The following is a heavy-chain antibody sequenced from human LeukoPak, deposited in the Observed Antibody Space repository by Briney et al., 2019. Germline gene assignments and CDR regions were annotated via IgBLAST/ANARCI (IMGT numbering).Heavy chain of an antibody. D-gene: IGHD3-22*01. V-gene: IGHV4-34*01. CDR1: GGSFSGYY. J-gene: IGHJ4*02. Sequence: SETLSLTCAVYGGSFSGYYWSWVRQPPGKGLEWIGEINHSGSTNYNPSLKSRVTISVDTSKNQFSLKLSSVTAADPAVYYCARGSEVVGYYDSSGYYFDYWGQGTLVTVSS. CDR3: ARGSEVVGYYDSSGYYFDY. CDR2: INHSGST.